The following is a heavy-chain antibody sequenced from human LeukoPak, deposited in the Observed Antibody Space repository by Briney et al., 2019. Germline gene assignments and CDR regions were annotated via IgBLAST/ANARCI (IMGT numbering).Heavy chain of an antibody. J-gene: IGHJ6*03. V-gene: IGHV1-46*03. CDR3: ARRVYCSSASCYHYYYYMDV. Sequence: AASVKVSCKASGYTFTSYYMHWVRQAPGQGLEWMGIINPSGGSTSYAQKFQGRVTMTRDTSTRTFYMELNSLRSEDTAIYYCARRVYCSSASCYHYYYYMDVWGKGTTVTVSS. CDR2: INPSGGST. CDR1: GYTFTSYY. D-gene: IGHD2-2*01.